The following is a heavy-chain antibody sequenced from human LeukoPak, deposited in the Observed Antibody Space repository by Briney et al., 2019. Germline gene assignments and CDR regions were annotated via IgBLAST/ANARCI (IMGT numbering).Heavy chain of an antibody. Sequence: GGSLRLSCAGSGFSFDDYGMHWVRQVQGKGLEWVSGITYNSGSVNYVDSAKGRFTISRDNAKNSLYLQMNSLRPEDTALYYCAKGASSTWYPYFDYWGQGILVIVSS. CDR2: ITYNSGSV. J-gene: IGHJ4*02. D-gene: IGHD2-15*01. V-gene: IGHV3-9*01. CDR3: AKGASSTWYPYFDY. CDR1: GFSFDDYG.